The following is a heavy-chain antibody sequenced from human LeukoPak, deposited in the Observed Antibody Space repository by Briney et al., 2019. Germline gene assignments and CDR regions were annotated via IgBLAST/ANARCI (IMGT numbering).Heavy chain of an antibody. D-gene: IGHD5-24*01. CDR3: ARGEDGSFDY. J-gene: IGHJ4*02. Sequence: SQTLSLTCAISGDTVSNNSAAWNWIRQSPSRGLEWLGRTYYRSKWYHDYGVSVKSRITISPDTSKNQFSLQLNSVTPEDTAMYYCARGEDGSFDYWDKGTLVTVSS. V-gene: IGHV6-1*01. CDR1: GDTVSNNSAA. CDR2: TYYRSKWYH.